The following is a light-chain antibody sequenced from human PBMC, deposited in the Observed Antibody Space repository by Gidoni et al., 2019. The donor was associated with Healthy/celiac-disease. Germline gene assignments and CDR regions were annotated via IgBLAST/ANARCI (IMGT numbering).Light chain of an antibody. V-gene: IGKV2-28*01. CDR2: LGS. J-gene: IGKJ1*01. CDR3: MQALQTPST. CDR1: QSLLHSNGYKY. Sequence: DIVMTQSPLSLPVTPGEPASISCRSSQSLLHSNGYKYLDWYLQKPGQSPQLLIYLGSNRASGVPDRFSGIGSGTDFTLKISRVEAEDVGVYYCMQALQTPSTFXQXTKVEIK.